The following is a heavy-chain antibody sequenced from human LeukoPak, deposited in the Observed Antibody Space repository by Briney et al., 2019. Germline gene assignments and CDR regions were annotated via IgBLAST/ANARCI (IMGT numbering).Heavy chain of an antibody. D-gene: IGHD3-22*01. CDR1: GGSTSSYY. Sequence: PSETLSLTCTVSGGSTSSYYWSWIRQPPGKGLEWIGEIYHSGSTNYNPSLKSRVTISVDKSKNQFSLKLSSVTAADTAVYYCARESDSGYYINGAFDIWGQGTMVTVSS. CDR2: IYHSGST. J-gene: IGHJ3*02. V-gene: IGHV4-59*12. CDR3: ARESDSGYYINGAFDI.